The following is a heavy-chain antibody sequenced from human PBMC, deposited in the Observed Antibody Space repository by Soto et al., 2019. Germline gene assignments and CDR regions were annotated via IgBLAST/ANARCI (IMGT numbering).Heavy chain of an antibody. CDR3: ARDLPPYGGRRSPPTGAFED. Sequence: QVQLQESGPGLVRSSETLSLTCSVSGGSFTGDYWSWIRQPAGKGLQWIGRVFGNGAGTPIYNSLLKSRARMSADPSQRQFSLTLTSVTAADTAVYYCARDLPPYGGRRSPPTGAFEDWGQGIMVTVSS. J-gene: IGHJ4*02. D-gene: IGHD2-15*01. CDR1: GGSFTGDY. CDR2: VFGNGAGTP. V-gene: IGHV4-4*07.